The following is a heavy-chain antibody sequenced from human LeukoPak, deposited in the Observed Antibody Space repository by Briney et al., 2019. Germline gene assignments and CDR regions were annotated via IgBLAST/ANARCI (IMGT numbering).Heavy chain of an antibody. J-gene: IGHJ6*03. CDR2: IKQDGSEK. CDR3: ARLAQTSPLTYYYYYYMDV. CDR1: GFTFSSYW. Sequence: GGSLRLSCAGSGFTFSSYWMSWVRQAPGKGLEWVANIKQDGSEKYYVDSVKGRFTISRDNAKNSLYLQMNSLRAEDTAVYYCARLAQTSPLTYYYYYYMDVWGKGTTVAVSS. V-gene: IGHV3-7*01.